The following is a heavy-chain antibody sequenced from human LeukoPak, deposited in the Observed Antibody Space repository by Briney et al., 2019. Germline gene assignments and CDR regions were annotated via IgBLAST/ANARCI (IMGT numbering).Heavy chain of an antibody. Sequence: SETLSLTCAVYGGSFSGYYWSWIRQPPGKGLEWIGEINHSGSTNYNPSLKSRVTISVDTSKNQFSLKLSSVTAADTAVYYRARGFDIAVVPAGGWFDPWGQGTLVTVSS. V-gene: IGHV4-34*01. CDR3: ARGFDIAVVPAGGWFDP. D-gene: IGHD2-2*01. CDR2: INHSGST. J-gene: IGHJ5*02. CDR1: GGSFSGYY.